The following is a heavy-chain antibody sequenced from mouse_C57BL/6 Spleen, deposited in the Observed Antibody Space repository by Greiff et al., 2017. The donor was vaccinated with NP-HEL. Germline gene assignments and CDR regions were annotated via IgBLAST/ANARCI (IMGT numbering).Heavy chain of an antibody. CDR3: ARGDWADY. J-gene: IGHJ2*01. D-gene: IGHD4-1*01. V-gene: IGHV1-82*01. CDR1: GYAFSSSW. Sequence: QVQLKESGPELVKPGASVKISCKASGYAFSSSWMNWVKQRPGKGLEWIGRIYPGDGDTNYNGKFKGKATLTADKSSSTAYMQLSSLTSEDSAVYFCARGDWADYWGQGTTLTVSS. CDR2: IYPGDGDT.